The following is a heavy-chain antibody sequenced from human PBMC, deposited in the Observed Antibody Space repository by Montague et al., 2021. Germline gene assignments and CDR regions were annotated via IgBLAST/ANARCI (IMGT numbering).Heavy chain of an antibody. CDR2: IHYSANT. V-gene: IGHV4-39*01. J-gene: IGHJ5*02. Sequence: SETLSLTCIVSGASFNSSPYYWGWIRHPPGKGLEWIGSIHYSANTYYNPSLKSRLSISVDTTKNQFSLRLKSVTAADTAVYHCARVDCDGDCYTFDPWGQGTLVTVSS. CDR3: ARVDCDGDCYTFDP. D-gene: IGHD2-21*02. CDR1: GASFNSSPYY.